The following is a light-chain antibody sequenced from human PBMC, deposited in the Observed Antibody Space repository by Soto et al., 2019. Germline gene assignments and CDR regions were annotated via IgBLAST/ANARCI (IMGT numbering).Light chain of an antibody. Sequence: SYELTQPPSVSVSPGQTARITCSGDVLPKQYAYWYQQKPGQAPVLVIYKDTERPSGIPERFSGSSSGTTVTLTLTGVQAEDEADYYCQSADPSGTSSFVFGTGTKVTVL. CDR1: VLPKQY. CDR3: QSADPSGTSSFV. CDR2: KDT. J-gene: IGLJ1*01. V-gene: IGLV3-25*02.